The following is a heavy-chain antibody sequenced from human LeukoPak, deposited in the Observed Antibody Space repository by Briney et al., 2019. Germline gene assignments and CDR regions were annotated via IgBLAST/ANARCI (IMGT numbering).Heavy chain of an antibody. V-gene: IGHV1-8*01. D-gene: IGHD4-17*01. Sequence: ASVKVSCKASGYTFTSYDINWVRQATGQGLEWMGWMNPSSGNTGYAQKFQGRVTMTRNTSISTAYMELSSLRSEDTAVYYCARIPTRYQMTTVTSFDYWGQGTLVTVSS. CDR2: MNPSSGNT. CDR3: ARIPTRYQMTTVTSFDY. CDR1: GYTFTSYD. J-gene: IGHJ4*02.